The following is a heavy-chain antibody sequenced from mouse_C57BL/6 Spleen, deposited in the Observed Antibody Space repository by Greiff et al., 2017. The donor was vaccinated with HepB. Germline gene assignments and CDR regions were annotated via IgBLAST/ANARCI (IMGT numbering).Heavy chain of an antibody. D-gene: IGHD1-1*02. CDR2: IHPNSGST. J-gene: IGHJ3*01. CDR1: GYTFTSYW. V-gene: IGHV1-64*01. CDR3: ASQLWSPDY. Sequence: VQLQQSGAELVKPGASVKLSCKASGYTFTSYWMHWVKQRPGQGLEWIGMIHPNSGSTNYNEKFKSKATLTVDKSSITAYMQLSSLTSEDSAVYYCASQLWSPDYWGQGTLVTVSA.